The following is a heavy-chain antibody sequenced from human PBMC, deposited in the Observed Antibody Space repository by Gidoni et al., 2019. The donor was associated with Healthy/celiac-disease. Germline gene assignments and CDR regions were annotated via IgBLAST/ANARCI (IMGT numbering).Heavy chain of an antibody. V-gene: IGHV3-33*01. J-gene: IGHJ6*02. Sequence: QVQLVESGGGVVQPGRSLRLSCAASGFTFRRYGMPWVRQAPGKGLEWVSFIGYDGSNKYYADSVKGRFTSSRDNSKNTLYLQMNSLRAEDTAVYYCARDPYYDFWSGYYHYYGMDVWGQGTTVTVSS. D-gene: IGHD3-3*01. CDR2: IGYDGSNK. CDR3: ARDPYYDFWSGYYHYYGMDV. CDR1: GFTFRRYG.